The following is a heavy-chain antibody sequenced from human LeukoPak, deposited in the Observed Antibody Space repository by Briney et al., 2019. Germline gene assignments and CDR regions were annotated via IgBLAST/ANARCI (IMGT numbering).Heavy chain of an antibody. J-gene: IGHJ4*02. Sequence: GGPLRLSCAASGFTFSSYAMSWVRQAPGKGLEWVSAISGSGGSTYYADSVKGRFTISRDNSKNTLYLQMNSLRAEDTAVYYCAREAGLWFGELPRFFDYWGQGTLVTVSS. D-gene: IGHD3-10*01. CDR3: AREAGLWFGELPRFFDY. CDR1: GFTFSSYA. V-gene: IGHV3-23*01. CDR2: ISGSGGST.